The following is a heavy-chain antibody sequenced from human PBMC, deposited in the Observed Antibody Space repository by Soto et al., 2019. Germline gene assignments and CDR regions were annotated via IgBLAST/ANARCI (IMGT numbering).Heavy chain of an antibody. V-gene: IGHV4-39*01. Sequence: PSETLSLTYTVSGGSISSSSYYWGWIRQPPGKGLEWIGSIYYSGSTYYNPSLKSRVTISVDTSKNQFSLKLSSVTAADTAVYYCARLIAVAGYGMDVWGQGTTVTVSS. CDR3: ARLIAVAGYGMDV. CDR2: IYYSGST. D-gene: IGHD6-19*01. CDR1: GGSISSSSYY. J-gene: IGHJ6*02.